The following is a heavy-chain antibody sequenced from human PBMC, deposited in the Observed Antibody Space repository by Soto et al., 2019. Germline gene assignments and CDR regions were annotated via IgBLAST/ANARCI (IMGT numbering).Heavy chain of an antibody. CDR1: GGSISSGDYY. D-gene: IGHD3-22*01. V-gene: IGHV4-30-4*01. J-gene: IGHJ6*02. Sequence: PSETLFLTCTVSGGSISSGDYYWSWIRQPPGKGLEWIGYIYYSGSTYYNPSLKSRVTISVDTSKNQFSLKLSSVTAADTAVYYCAREGYYDRPYGMDVWGQGTTVTVSS. CDR3: AREGYYDRPYGMDV. CDR2: IYYSGST.